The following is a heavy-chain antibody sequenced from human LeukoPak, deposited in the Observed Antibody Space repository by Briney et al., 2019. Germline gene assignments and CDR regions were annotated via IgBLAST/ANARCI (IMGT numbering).Heavy chain of an antibody. D-gene: IGHD6-19*01. J-gene: IGHJ4*02. Sequence: GGSLRLSCAASGFTFRTYGMHWVRQAPGKGLEWVAVIWYDGSEKYYADSVKGRFTTSRDNFKNTLYLQMDSLRVEDTAVYYCAKDLGSGWYYFDNWGQGTLVTVSS. V-gene: IGHV3-33*06. CDR2: IWYDGSEK. CDR3: AKDLGSGWYYFDN. CDR1: GFTFRTYG.